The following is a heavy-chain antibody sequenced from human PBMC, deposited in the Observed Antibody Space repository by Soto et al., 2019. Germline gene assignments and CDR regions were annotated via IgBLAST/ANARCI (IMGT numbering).Heavy chain of an antibody. D-gene: IGHD2-2*01. CDR1: GYTFTGYY. CDR3: ARGEGRVVPSAYYYYGMDV. J-gene: IGHJ6*02. Sequence: QVQLVQSGAEVKKPGASVKVSCKASGYTFTGYYMHWVRQAPGQGLAWMGWINPNSGGTNYAQKFQGSETMTRDKCSSTGYMELRRLRSDDTAVYYCARGEGRVVPSAYYYYGMDVWGQGTTVTVSS. V-gene: IGHV1-2*02. CDR2: INPNSGGT.